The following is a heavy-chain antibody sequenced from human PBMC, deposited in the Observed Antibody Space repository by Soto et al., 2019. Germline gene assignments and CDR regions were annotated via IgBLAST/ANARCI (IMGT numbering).Heavy chain of an antibody. Sequence: WGSLRLSCVVSGLNFRSDDMNWFRQPPGKGLEYVSNINFAGTSTSYADAVKGRFAISRDNSQNTVYLEMNHLRPEDTAIYYCPVDPNWEWRSSWAPGTLVTVSS. CDR3: PVDPNWEWRSS. D-gene: IGHD1-1*01. V-gene: IGHV3-23*01. CDR1: GLNFRSDD. J-gene: IGHJ5*02. CDR2: INFAGTST.